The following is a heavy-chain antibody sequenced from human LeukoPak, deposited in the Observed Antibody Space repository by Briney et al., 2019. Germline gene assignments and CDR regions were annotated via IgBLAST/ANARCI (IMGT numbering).Heavy chain of an antibody. CDR2: VYYDGST. D-gene: IGHD2-21*01. V-gene: IGHV4-39*01. Sequence: NSSETLSLTCTVSGDSIRSTSYYWAWIRQPPGKGLEWIGSVYYDGSTYFNPSLKSRVTISVDTSKNQFTLKMRSVTAADTAVYYCARPSYYGGSARWGRGSLVTVPS. J-gene: IGHJ4*02. CDR3: ARPSYYGGSAR. CDR1: GDSIRSTSYY.